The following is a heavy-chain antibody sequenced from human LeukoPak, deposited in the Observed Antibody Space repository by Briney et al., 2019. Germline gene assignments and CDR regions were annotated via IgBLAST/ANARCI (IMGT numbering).Heavy chain of an antibody. CDR1: GGSINSYY. CDR2: IYYSGST. CDR3: ARAATTGSHRTYYFDY. Sequence: SETLSLTCTVSGGSINSYYWSWLRQPPGKGLEWIGYIYYSGSTNYNPSLKSRVTISIDTSKNQFSLKLSSVTAADTAVYYCARAATTGSHRTYYFDYWGQGTLVTVSS. D-gene: IGHD3-9*01. J-gene: IGHJ4*02. V-gene: IGHV4-59*01.